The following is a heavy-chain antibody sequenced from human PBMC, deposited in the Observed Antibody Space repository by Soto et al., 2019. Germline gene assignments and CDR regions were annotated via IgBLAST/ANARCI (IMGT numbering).Heavy chain of an antibody. D-gene: IGHD3-10*01. CDR2: ISHDGSNK. J-gene: IGHJ6*02. CDR1: GFTFSSYG. CDR3: ARRAAYGSGSQSSYGMDV. V-gene: IGHV3-30-3*01. Sequence: QVQLVESGGGVVQPGRSLRLSCVASGFTFSSYGLHWVRQAPGKGLEWVAVISHDGSNKYYIDSVKGRFTISRDISKNTQYLQMNSLRAEDTAVYYCARRAAYGSGSQSSYGMDVGGQGTTVTVSS.